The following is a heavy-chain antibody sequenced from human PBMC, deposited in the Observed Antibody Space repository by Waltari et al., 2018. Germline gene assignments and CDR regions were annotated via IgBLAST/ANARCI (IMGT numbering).Heavy chain of an antibody. V-gene: IGHV4-38-2*01. J-gene: IGHJ4*02. D-gene: IGHD6-13*01. CDR1: GYSISSGYY. CDR3: ALSPLVAAAGRVWRGNSRFDY. CDR2: IYHSGST. Sequence: QVQLQESGPGLVKPSETLSLTCAVSGYSISSGYYWGWIRQPPGKGLEWIGSIYHSGSTYYNPALKSRVTISVDTSKNQFSLKLSSVTAADTAVYYCALSPLVAAAGRVWRGNSRFDYWGQGTLVTVSS.